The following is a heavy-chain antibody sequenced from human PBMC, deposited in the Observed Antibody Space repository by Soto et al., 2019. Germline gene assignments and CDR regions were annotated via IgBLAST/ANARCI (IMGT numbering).Heavy chain of an antibody. D-gene: IGHD3-10*01. CDR1: GYRVTSYW. Sequence: GVSLKVACKGSGYRVTSYWIGWVRQMPGKGLEWMGIIYPGDSDTRYSPSFQGQVTISADKSISTAYLQWSSLKASDTAMYYCAGGGVRGVITRTRDYYGMDVWGQGTTVTVSS. V-gene: IGHV5-51*01. J-gene: IGHJ6*02. CDR2: IYPGDSDT. CDR3: AGGGVRGVITRTRDYYGMDV.